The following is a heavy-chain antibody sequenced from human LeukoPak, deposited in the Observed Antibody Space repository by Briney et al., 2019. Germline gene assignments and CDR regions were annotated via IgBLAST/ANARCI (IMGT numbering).Heavy chain of an antibody. D-gene: IGHD3-3*01. J-gene: IGHJ4*02. CDR2: IYYSGST. V-gene: IGHV4-59*01. Sequence: SETLSLTCTVSGGSISSYYWSWIRQPPGKGLEWTGYIYYSGSTNYNPSLKSRVTISVDTSKNQFSLKLSSVTAADTAVYYCAREGYDFWSGYPYFDYWGQGTLVTVSS. CDR3: AREGYDFWSGYPYFDY. CDR1: GGSISSYY.